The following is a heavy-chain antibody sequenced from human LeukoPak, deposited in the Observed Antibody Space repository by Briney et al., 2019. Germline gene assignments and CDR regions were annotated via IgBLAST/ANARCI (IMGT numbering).Heavy chain of an antibody. V-gene: IGHV4-61*02. CDR1: GGSISSGSYY. D-gene: IGHD6-6*01. CDR3: AIGGIAARSFDY. J-gene: IGHJ4*02. CDR2: IYTSGST. Sequence: SSETLSLTCTVSGGSISSGSYYWSWIRQPAGKGLEWIGRIYTSGSTNYNPSLKSRVTISVDTSKNQFSLKLSSVTAADTAVYYCAIGGIAARSFDYWGQGTLVTVSS.